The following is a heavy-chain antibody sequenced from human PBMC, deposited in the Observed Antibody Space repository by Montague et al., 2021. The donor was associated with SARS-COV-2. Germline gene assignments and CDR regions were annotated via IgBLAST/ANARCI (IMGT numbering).Heavy chain of an antibody. V-gene: IGHV3-23*01. Sequence: SLRLSLATFGFSFINHGMGWVRQAPGKGLEWVSAIDSLGTGTYYAESVKGRFTISRDNADATLSLQMNSLRLDDTAVYYCVKDDGVFWFGDFGVWGQGTTVSVSS. CDR2: IDSLGTGT. CDR1: GFSFINHG. D-gene: IGHD3-10*01. CDR3: VKDDGVFWFGDFGV. J-gene: IGHJ6*02.